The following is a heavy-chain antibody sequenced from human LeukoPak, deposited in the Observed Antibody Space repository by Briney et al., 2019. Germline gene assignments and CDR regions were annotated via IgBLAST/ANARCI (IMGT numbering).Heavy chain of an antibody. CDR1: GASFSGYY. CDR2: INHSGST. Sequence: SETLSLTCAVYGASFSGYYWSWIRQPPGKGLEWIGEINHSGSTNYNPSLKSRVTISVDTSKNQFSLKLSSVTAADTAVYYCARAGSSVAGRGALFDYWGQGTLVTVSS. V-gene: IGHV4-34*01. CDR3: ARAGSSVAGRGALFDY. D-gene: IGHD6-19*01. J-gene: IGHJ4*02.